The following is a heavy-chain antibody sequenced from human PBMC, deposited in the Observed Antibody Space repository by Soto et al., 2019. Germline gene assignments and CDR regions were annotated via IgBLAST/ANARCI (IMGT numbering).Heavy chain of an antibody. Sequence: ASVKVSCKASGYTFTSYDINWVRQATGQGLEWMGWMNPNSGNTGYAQKFQGRVTMTRNTSISTAYMELSSLRSEDTAVYYCAREWDIVVNWFDPWGQGNLVTVSS. J-gene: IGHJ5*02. CDR1: GYTFTSYD. D-gene: IGHD2-15*01. CDR3: AREWDIVVNWFDP. CDR2: MNPNSGNT. V-gene: IGHV1-8*01.